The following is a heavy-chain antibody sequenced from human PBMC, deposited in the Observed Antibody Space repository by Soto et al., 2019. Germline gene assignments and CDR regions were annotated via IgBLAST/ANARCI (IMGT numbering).Heavy chain of an antibody. D-gene: IGHD3-3*01. Sequence: GGSLRLSCAASGFTVSSNYMSWVRQAPGKGLEWVSVIYSGGSTYYADSVKGRFTISRDNSKNTLYLQMNSLRAEDTAVYYCARGKDGTIFGVAPTPGTDYWGQGTLVTVSS. CDR3: ARGKDGTIFGVAPTPGTDY. CDR2: IYSGGST. V-gene: IGHV3-66*01. CDR1: GFTVSSNY. J-gene: IGHJ4*02.